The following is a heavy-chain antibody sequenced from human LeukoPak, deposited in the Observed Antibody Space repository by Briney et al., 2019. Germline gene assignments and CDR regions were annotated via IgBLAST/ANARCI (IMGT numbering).Heavy chain of an antibody. Sequence: GRSLSLAWAAAALTVSMYSISCDRHPARNWLGWVSGFIGSGGDTYYADSVKGRFTISRDNSKNTLYLQMNSLRAEDTAVYYCAKDRSCTNNICHGDFDYWGQGTLVTVSS. J-gene: IGHJ4*02. CDR3: AKDRSCTNNICHGDFDY. CDR2: FIGSGGDT. V-gene: IGHV3-23*01. CDR1: ALTVSMYS. D-gene: IGHD2-8*01.